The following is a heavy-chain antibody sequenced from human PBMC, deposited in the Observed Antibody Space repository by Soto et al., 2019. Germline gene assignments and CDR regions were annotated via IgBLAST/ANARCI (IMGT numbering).Heavy chain of an antibody. CDR3: ARLYATTFDY. D-gene: IGHD2-2*02. J-gene: IGHJ4*02. V-gene: IGHV4-34*01. CDR2: INPSGSI. Sequence: TSETLSLTCAVYGGSFSGYHWSWFRQPPGKGLEWIGEINPSGSINYNPSLKSRVTISQDTSKNQVSLKLKSVTAADTAVYYCARLYATTFDYWGPGSLVTVSS. CDR1: GGSFSGYH.